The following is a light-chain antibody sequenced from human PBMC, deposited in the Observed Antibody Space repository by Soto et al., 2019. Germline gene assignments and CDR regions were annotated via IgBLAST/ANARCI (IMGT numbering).Light chain of an antibody. CDR1: QNINTW. CDR3: QQYNSYPYT. V-gene: IGKV1-5*01. CDR2: DAY. J-gene: IGKJ3*01. Sequence: DIHITQSPSTLAASVGDSVTISCRASQNINTWLAWYHQKPGMAPKLLISDAYTLESGVPSRFSGSRSGTEFTLTISGLQPDDFATYYCQQYNSYPYTFGPGTKV.